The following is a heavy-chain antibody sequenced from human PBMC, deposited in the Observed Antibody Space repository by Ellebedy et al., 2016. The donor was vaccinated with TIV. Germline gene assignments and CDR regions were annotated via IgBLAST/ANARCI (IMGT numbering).Heavy chain of an antibody. CDR1: GFTFDDYA. D-gene: IGHD2-2*01. Sequence: GGSLRLXCAASGFTFDDYAMHWVRQAPGKGLEWVSGISWNSGSIGYADSVKGRFTISRDNAKNSLYLQMNSLRPEDTALYYCAKGFCSSTNCYYYYYMDVWGKGTTVTVSS. CDR3: AKGFCSSTNCYYYYYMDV. CDR2: ISWNSGSI. J-gene: IGHJ6*03. V-gene: IGHV3-9*01.